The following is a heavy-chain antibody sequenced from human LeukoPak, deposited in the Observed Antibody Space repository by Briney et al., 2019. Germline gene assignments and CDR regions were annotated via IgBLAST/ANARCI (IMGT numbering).Heavy chain of an antibody. V-gene: IGHV3-53*01. Sequence: PGGSLRLSCAASGFTVSSNYMSWGRQAPGKGLEWVSVIYSAGSTYYADSVKGRFTISRDNSKNTLYLQMNSLRAEDTAVYYCARDLGRYDSNQGPLDAFDIWGQGTMVTVSS. CDR3: ARDLGRYDSNQGPLDAFDI. D-gene: IGHD3-22*01. J-gene: IGHJ3*02. CDR2: IYSAGST. CDR1: GFTVSSNY.